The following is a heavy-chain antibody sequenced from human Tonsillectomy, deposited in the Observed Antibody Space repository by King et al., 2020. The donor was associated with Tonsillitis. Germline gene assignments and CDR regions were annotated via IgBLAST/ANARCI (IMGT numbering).Heavy chain of an antibody. CDR2: INHSGST. CDR1: GGSFSGYY. Sequence: VQLQQWGAGLLKPSETLSLTCAVYGGSFSGYYWSWIRQPPGKGLEWVGEINHSGSTYYNPSLESRVSVSVDTSKHQFSLNLSSVTAAATAVYYCATGTYYKRMNSWGQGTLGTVSS. D-gene: IGHD3-22*01. V-gene: IGHV4-34*01. J-gene: IGHJ1*01. CDR3: ATGTYYKRMNS.